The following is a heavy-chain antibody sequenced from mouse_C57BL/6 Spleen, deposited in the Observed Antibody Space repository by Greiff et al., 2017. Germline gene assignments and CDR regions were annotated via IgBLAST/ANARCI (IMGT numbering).Heavy chain of an antibody. J-gene: IGHJ2*01. CDR2: IYPGDGDT. CDR3: ATPDSSGD. D-gene: IGHD3-2*02. Sequence: VQLQQSGPELVKPGASVKISCKASGYAFSSSWMNWVKQRPGKGLEWIGRIYPGDGDTNYNGKFKGKATLTADKSSSTAYMQLSCLTSEDAAVYFCATPDSSGDWGQGTTLTVSS. CDR1: GYAFSSSW. V-gene: IGHV1-82*01.